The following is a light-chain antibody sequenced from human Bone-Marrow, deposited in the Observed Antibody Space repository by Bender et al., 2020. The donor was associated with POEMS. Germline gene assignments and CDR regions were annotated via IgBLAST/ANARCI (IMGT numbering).Light chain of an antibody. J-gene: IGLJ3*02. CDR2: GVT. CDR3: SSYTRFGTWV. Sequence: QSALTQPASVSGSPGQSITISCTGTSNDVGNYNFVSWYQQYPGKAPKFMLYGVTNRPSGVSNRFSGSKCGNTASLTISGLQAEDEADYYCSSYTRFGTWVFGGGTKLTVL. CDR1: SNDVGNYNF. V-gene: IGLV2-14*01.